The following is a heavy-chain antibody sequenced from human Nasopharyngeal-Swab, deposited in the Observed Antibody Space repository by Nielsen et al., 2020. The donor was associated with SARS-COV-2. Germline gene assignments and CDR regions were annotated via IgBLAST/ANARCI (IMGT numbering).Heavy chain of an antibody. V-gene: IGHV3-64D*06. Sequence: WIRQPPGKGLEYVSAISSNGGSTYYADSVKGRFTISRDNSKNTLYLQMSSLRAEDTAVYYCARLLRVGYYYYMDVWGKGTTVTVPS. CDR3: ARLLRVGYYYYMDV. D-gene: IGHD4/OR15-4a*01. J-gene: IGHJ6*03. CDR2: ISSNGGST.